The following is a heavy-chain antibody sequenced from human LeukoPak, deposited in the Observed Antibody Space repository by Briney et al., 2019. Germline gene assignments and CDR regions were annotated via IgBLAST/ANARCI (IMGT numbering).Heavy chain of an antibody. CDR1: GFTVSSNY. J-gene: IGHJ4*02. Sequence: GGSLRLSCAASGFTVSSNYMSWVRQAPGKGLEWVSVIYSGGSTYYADSVKGRFTISRDNSKNTLYLQMNSLRAEDTAVYYCASKTYYDILTGYYDYWGQGTLVTVSS. CDR3: ASKTYYDILTGYYDY. CDR2: IYSGGST. D-gene: IGHD3-9*01. V-gene: IGHV3-53*01.